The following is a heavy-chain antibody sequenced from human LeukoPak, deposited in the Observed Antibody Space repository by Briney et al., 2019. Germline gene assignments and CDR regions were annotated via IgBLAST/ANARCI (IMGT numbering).Heavy chain of an antibody. CDR1: GFTFRTYA. CDR2: ISYDGSAK. J-gene: IGHJ4*02. V-gene: IGHV3-30-3*01. CDR3: AKPPQIAAAGLFDY. Sequence: GGSLRLSCAASGFTFRTYAMHWVRQAPGKGLEWVALISYDGSAKYYANSVKGRFTISRDDSKNTLFLQMNSLRAEDTAVYYCAKPPQIAAAGLFDYWGQGTLVTVSS. D-gene: IGHD6-13*01.